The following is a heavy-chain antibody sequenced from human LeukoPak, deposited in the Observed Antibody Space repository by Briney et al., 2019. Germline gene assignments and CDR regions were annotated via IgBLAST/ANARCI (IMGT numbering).Heavy chain of an antibody. J-gene: IGHJ4*02. CDR2: FDPEDGET. CDR1: GYTLAELS. V-gene: IGHV1-24*01. CDR3: ATGGQGDPLF. D-gene: IGHD2-21*02. Sequence: ASVKVSGKVSGYTLAELSMHWVRQAPGKGFEWMGGFDPEDGETIYAQKFQGRVTMTEDTSTDTAYMELSSLRSEDTAVYYCATGGQGDPLFWGQGTLVTVSS.